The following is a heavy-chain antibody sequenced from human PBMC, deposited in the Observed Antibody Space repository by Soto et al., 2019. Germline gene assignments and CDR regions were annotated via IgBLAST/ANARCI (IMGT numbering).Heavy chain of an antibody. CDR2: IWYDGSNK. J-gene: IGHJ4*02. CDR1: GFTFSSYG. V-gene: IGHV3-33*01. CDR3: ARVPYDFWSGSAYGLFDY. D-gene: IGHD3-3*01. Sequence: GGSLRLSCAASGFTFSSYGMHWVRQAPGKGLEWVAVIWYDGSNKYYADSVKGRFTISRDNSKNTLYLQMNSLRAEDTAVYYCARVPYDFWSGSAYGLFDYWGQGTLVTVSS.